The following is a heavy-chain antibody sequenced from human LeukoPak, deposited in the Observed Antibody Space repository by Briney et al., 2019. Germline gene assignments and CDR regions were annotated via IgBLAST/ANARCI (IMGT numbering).Heavy chain of an antibody. J-gene: IGHJ4*02. Sequence: GGSLRLSCAASGFTSSSYEMNWVRQAPGKGLEWVSYISTTGSSIYYADSVKGRFTISRDNVKNLLYLQMNSLRAEDTAVYYCARVQRGIAVALDYWGQGTLATVSS. V-gene: IGHV3-48*03. CDR1: GFTSSSYE. D-gene: IGHD6-19*01. CDR2: ISTTGSSI. CDR3: ARVQRGIAVALDY.